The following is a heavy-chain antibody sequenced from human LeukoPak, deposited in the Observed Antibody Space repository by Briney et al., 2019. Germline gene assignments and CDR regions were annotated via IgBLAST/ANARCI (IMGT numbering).Heavy chain of an antibody. CDR3: ARKSEGRWLGTNWFDP. CDR1: GFTFSSYG. Sequence: GRSLRLSCAASGFTFSSYGMHWVRQAPGKGLEWVAVISYDGSNKYYADSVKGRFTISRDNSKNTLYLQMNSLRAEDTAVYYCARKSEGRWLGTNWFDPWGQGTLVTVSS. J-gene: IGHJ5*02. V-gene: IGHV3-30*03. D-gene: IGHD6-19*01. CDR2: ISYDGSNK.